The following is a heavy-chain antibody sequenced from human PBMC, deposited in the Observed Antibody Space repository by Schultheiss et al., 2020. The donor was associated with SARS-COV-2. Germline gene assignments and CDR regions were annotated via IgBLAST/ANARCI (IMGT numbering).Heavy chain of an antibody. D-gene: IGHD3-10*01. V-gene: IGHV4-59*01. Sequence: SETLSLTCTVSGGSISSYYWSWIRQSPGKGLEWIGYIYYGGSTNYNPSFKSRVTISADTSKNQLSLKLSSVTAADTAVYYCARARLWFGELHYDYWGQGTLVTVSS. CDR1: GGSISSYY. J-gene: IGHJ4*02. CDR3: ARARLWFGELHYDY. CDR2: IYYGGST.